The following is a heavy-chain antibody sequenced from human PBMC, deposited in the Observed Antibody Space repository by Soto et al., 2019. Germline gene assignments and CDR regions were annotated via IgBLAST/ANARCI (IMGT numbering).Heavy chain of an antibody. D-gene: IGHD1-1*01. V-gene: IGHV1-18*01. CDR2: ISAYNGNT. CDR1: GYTFTSYG. J-gene: IGHJ5*02. CDR3: ARDEAYKWNDGGWCDP. Sequence: QVQLVQSGAEVKKPGASVKVACKASGYTFTSYGISWVRQASGQGLEWMGWISAYNGNTKYAQKLQGRVTMTSDTSTSTAYMELRSLRSDDTAVYYCARDEAYKWNDGGWCDPWGQGTLVTVSS.